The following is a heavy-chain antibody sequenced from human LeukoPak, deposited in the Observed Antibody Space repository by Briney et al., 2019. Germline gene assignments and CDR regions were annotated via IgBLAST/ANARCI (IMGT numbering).Heavy chain of an antibody. V-gene: IGHV4-39*07. Sequence: SETLSLTCTVSGGSISSSGSYWGWIRQPPGKGLEWIGSVYYSGNTYNPSLKSRVTISVDTSKNQVSLDLTSVNAADTAIYYCARVMAARREDLNWFDPWGQGTLVTVSS. D-gene: IGHD6-6*01. CDR3: ARVMAARREDLNWFDP. J-gene: IGHJ5*02. CDR1: GGSISSSGSY. CDR2: VYYSGNT.